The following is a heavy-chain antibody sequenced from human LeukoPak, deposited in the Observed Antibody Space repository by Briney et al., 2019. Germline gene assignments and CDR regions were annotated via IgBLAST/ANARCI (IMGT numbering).Heavy chain of an antibody. CDR1: GFTFTTYW. CDR3: ARDRRRADYGDYTGGDAFDI. CDR2: IYSGGST. D-gene: IGHD4-17*01. Sequence: GGSLRLSCAASGFTFTTYWMSWVRQAPGKGLEWVSLIYSGGSTYYADSVKGRFTISRDNSKNTLYLQMNSLRAEDTAVYYCARDRRRADYGDYTGGDAFDIWGQGTMVTVSS. V-gene: IGHV3-66*01. J-gene: IGHJ3*02.